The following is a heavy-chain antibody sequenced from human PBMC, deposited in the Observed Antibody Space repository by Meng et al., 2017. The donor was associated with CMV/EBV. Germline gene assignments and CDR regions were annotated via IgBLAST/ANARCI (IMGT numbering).Heavy chain of an antibody. CDR3: ARVVRGGSYLGGDYFDY. J-gene: IGHJ4*02. V-gene: IGHV3-11*04. D-gene: IGHD1-26*01. CDR1: GFTFSDYY. CDR2: ISSSGDT. Sequence: GESLKISCAASGFTFSDYYMSWIRQAPGKGLEWVSYISSSGDTYYADSVMGRFTISRDNAKKSLYIQMNSLRAEDTAVYYCARVVRGGSYLGGDYFDYWGQGTLVTVSS.